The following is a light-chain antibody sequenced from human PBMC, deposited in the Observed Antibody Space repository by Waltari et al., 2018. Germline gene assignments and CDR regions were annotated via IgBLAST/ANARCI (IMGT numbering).Light chain of an antibody. CDR3: QQLNSFPPT. CDR1: QGVSSY. Sequence: DIQLTQSPSFLSASVGDRVTITCRASQGVSSYLAWYQQKQGTAPKLLLYAASTLQSWVPSRFSGSGSGTEFTLTISSLQPEDCAAYYCQQLNSFPPTFGPGTKVDIK. J-gene: IGKJ3*01. CDR2: AAS. V-gene: IGKV1-9*01.